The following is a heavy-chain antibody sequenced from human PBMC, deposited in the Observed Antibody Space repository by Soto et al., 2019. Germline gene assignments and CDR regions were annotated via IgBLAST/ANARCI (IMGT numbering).Heavy chain of an antibody. Sequence: QVQLVESGGGVVQPGRSLRLSCEASGFTFSSYGMHWVRQAPGKGLEWVAVISYDRGSKYYADSVKGRFSISRDNSKNTLYLQMNSLSAEDTAVYYCAKVSGVGYAGDYYYYGMDVWGQGTTVTVSS. CDR2: ISYDRGSK. D-gene: IGHD2-2*01. V-gene: IGHV3-30*18. J-gene: IGHJ6*02. CDR3: AKVSGVGYAGDYYYYGMDV. CDR1: GFTFSSYG.